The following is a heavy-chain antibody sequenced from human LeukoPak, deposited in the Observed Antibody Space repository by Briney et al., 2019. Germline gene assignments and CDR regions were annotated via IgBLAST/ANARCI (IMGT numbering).Heavy chain of an antibody. Sequence: NPSETLSLTCAVYGGSFSGYYMSWIRQAPGKGLEWVSYISSSGSTIYYADSVKGRFTISRDNAKNSLYLQMNSLRAEDTAVYYCARPDYYDSSGPNDYWGQGTLVTVSS. J-gene: IGHJ4*02. CDR1: GGSFSGYY. V-gene: IGHV3-11*01. CDR3: ARPDYYDSSGPNDY. D-gene: IGHD3-22*01. CDR2: ISSSGSTI.